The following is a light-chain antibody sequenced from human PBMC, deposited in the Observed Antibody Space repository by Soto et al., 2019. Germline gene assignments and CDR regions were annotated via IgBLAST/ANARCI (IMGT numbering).Light chain of an antibody. V-gene: IGKV3-20*01. CDR1: QSVSSSY. J-gene: IGKJ5*01. CDR2: GAS. Sequence: EIVLTQSPGTLSLSPGERATLSCRASQSVSSSYLVWYQQKPGQAPRLLIYGASSRATGIPDRFSGSGSGTDFTLTISRLEPEDFAVYYCQQYASSPFFGQGTRLEI. CDR3: QQYASSPF.